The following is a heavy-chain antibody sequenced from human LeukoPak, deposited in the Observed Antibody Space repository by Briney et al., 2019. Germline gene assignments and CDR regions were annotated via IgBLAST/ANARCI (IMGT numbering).Heavy chain of an antibody. CDR3: AKEYGRGGSSFIDY. J-gene: IGHJ4*02. V-gene: IGHV3-53*05. D-gene: IGHD6-6*01. CDR2: IYSGGAT. Sequence: GGSLRLSCAASGFTVSSNYMSWVRQAPGKGLEWVSVIYSGGATYYTDSVKGRFTISRDNSKNTLYLQMNSLRAEDTAVYYCAKEYGRGGSSFIDYWGQGTLVTVSS. CDR1: GFTVSSNY.